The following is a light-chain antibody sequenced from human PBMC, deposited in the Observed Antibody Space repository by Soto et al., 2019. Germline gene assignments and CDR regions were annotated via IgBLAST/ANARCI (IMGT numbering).Light chain of an antibody. CDR3: QQYGSSPRT. V-gene: IGKV3-20*01. J-gene: IGKJ1*01. CDR1: QSVSSSY. Sequence: EIVLTQSPGTLSLSAGERATLSCRASQSVSSSYLAWYQQKPGQAPRLVIHGASSRATSIPDRFSGSGSGTDFTLTISRLEPEDFAVYYCQQYGSSPRTFGQGTKVEIK. CDR2: GAS.